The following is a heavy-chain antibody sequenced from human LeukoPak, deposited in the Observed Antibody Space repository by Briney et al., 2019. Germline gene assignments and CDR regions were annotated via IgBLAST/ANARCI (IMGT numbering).Heavy chain of an antibody. Sequence: GGSLRLSCAASGFTFSTFAMIWVRQPPGKGLEWVSSIFPSGGEIHYADSVKGRFTISRDNSKNTLYLQMNSLRVEDTAIYYCARDPSTLLPTDDSWGQGTLVAVSS. CDR3: ARDPSTLLPTDDS. J-gene: IGHJ4*02. CDR1: GFTFSTFA. V-gene: IGHV3-23*01. D-gene: IGHD2-2*01. CDR2: IFPSGGEI.